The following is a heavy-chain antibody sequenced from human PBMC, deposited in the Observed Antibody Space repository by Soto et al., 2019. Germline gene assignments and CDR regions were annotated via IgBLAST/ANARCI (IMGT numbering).Heavy chain of an antibody. Sequence: EVQLVESGGGLVQPGGSLRLSCAASGFTFSSYWMHWVRQAPGKGLVWVSRINSDGSSTSYADSVKGRFTISRDNAKNTLYLQRTSLRAEDTAVYYCARVRSAGYDYTPNWFDPWGQGTLVTVSS. CDR2: INSDGSST. CDR1: GFTFSSYW. CDR3: ARVRSAGYDYTPNWFDP. D-gene: IGHD3-16*01. V-gene: IGHV3-74*01. J-gene: IGHJ5*02.